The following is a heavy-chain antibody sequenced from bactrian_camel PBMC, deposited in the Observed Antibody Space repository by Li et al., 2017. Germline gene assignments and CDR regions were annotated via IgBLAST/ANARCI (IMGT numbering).Heavy chain of an antibody. CDR3: AAAAGLFGGTCLDVRLVDC. CDR1: GYTASAYC. Sequence: HVQLVESGGGSVQPGGSLRLSCEAPGYTASAYCLAWFRQRLGQAREGVAGIGTDGVTRVADSVKGRFTISQDNAKNTLYLQMNSLNSEDTAMYYCAAAAGLFGGTCLDVRLVDCWGQGTQVTVS. D-gene: IGHD7*01. J-gene: IGHJ6*01. V-gene: IGHV3S1*01. CDR2: IGTDGVT.